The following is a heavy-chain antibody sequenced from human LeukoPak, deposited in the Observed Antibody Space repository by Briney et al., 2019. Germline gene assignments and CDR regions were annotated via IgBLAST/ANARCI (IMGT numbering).Heavy chain of an antibody. D-gene: IGHD1-26*01. CDR2: IIPIFGTA. Sequence: SVKVSCKASGGAFSSYAISWVRQAPGQGLEWMGGIIPIFGTANYAQKFQGRVTITTDESTSTAYMELSSLRSEDTAVYYCARARELQRFYFDYWGQGTLVTVSS. CDR3: ARARELQRFYFDY. J-gene: IGHJ4*02. CDR1: GGAFSSYA. V-gene: IGHV1-69*05.